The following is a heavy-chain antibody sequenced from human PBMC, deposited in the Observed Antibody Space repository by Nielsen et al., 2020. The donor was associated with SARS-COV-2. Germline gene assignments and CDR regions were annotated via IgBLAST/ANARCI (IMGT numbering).Heavy chain of an antibody. CDR2: ISWNSGSI. D-gene: IGHD3-3*01. Sequence: GGSLRLSCVASGFTFSGSAMHWVRQAPGKGLEWSSGISWNSGSIGYADSVKGRFTISRDNAKNSLYLQMNSLRAEDTALYYCARDRAYVDYDSSGWGPVVDYWGQGTLVTVSS. CDR3: ARDRAYVDYDSSGWGPVVDY. V-gene: IGHV3-9*01. CDR1: GFTFSGSA. J-gene: IGHJ4*02.